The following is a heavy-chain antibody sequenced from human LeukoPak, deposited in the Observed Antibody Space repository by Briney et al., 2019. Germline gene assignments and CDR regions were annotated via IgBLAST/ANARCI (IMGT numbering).Heavy chain of an antibody. D-gene: IGHD3-3*01. CDR2: ISSSSSTI. J-gene: IGHJ4*02. CDR3: ARDRAITIFGVAPTPFDY. V-gene: IGHV3-48*02. CDR1: GFTFSSYS. Sequence: PGGSLRLSCAASGFTFSSYSMNWVHQAPGKGLEWVSYISSSSSTIYYADSVKGRFTIPRDNAKNSLYLQMNSLRDEDTAVYYCARDRAITIFGVAPTPFDYWGQGTLVTVSS.